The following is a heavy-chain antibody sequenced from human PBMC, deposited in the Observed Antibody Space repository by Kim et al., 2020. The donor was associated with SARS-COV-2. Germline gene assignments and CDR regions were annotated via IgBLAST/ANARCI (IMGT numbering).Heavy chain of an antibody. CDR3: VKNSGASTYDSGSL. J-gene: IGHJ4*02. V-gene: IGHV3-23*05. Sequence: YAHSVTGRFTISRDNSRNTLYLQMNSLKAEDTALYYFVKNSGASTYDSGSLWGQGTLVTVSS. D-gene: IGHD3-10*01.